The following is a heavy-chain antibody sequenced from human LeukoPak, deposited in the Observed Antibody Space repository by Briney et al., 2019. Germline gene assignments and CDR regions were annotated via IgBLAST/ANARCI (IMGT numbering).Heavy chain of an antibody. CDR1: GGSISSYY. CDR3: ARESNGHYSDY. J-gene: IGHJ4*02. CDR2: IYSSGSA. Sequence: SETLSLTCTVSGGSISSYYWSWIRQPPGKGLEWIGYIYSSGSASYNPSLKSRVTMSIDTSKNQFSLKVKSVTAADTAVYYCARESNGHYSDYRGQGTLVTVSS. D-gene: IGHD1-1*01. V-gene: IGHV4-59*01.